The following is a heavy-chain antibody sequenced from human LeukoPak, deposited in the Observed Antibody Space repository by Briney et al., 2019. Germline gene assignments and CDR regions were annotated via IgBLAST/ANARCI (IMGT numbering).Heavy chain of an antibody. D-gene: IGHD5-18*01. CDR2: ISGSGGST. CDR1: GFTFSSYA. V-gene: IGHV3-23*01. CDR3: ARDFSTIQPYDY. Sequence: GGSLRLSCAASGFTFSSYAMSWVRQAPGKGLEWVSAISGSGGSTYYADSVKGRFTISRDNAKNSLYLQMNSLRAEDTAVYYCARDFSTIQPYDYWGQGTLVTVSS. J-gene: IGHJ4*02.